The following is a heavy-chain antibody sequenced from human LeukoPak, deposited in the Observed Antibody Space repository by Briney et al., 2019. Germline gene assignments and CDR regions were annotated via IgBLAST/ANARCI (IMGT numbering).Heavy chain of an antibody. J-gene: IGHJ4*02. V-gene: IGHV3-7*01. CDR2: IKQDGSEK. Sequence: GGSLRLSCAASGFTFSSYWMSWVRQAPGKGLEWVANIKQDGSEKYYVDSVKGRFTISRDNAKNSLYLQMNSLRAEDTAVYYCARFRFYYYDSSGYPNLFDYWGQGTLVTVSS. D-gene: IGHD3-22*01. CDR1: GFTFSSYW. CDR3: ARFRFYYYDSSGYPNLFDY.